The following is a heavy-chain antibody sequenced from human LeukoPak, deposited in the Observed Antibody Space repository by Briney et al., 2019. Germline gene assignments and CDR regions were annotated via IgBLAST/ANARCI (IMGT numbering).Heavy chain of an antibody. D-gene: IGHD6-13*01. Sequence: GGSLRLSCAASGFTFSSFWMHWVRQAPGKGLEWVATIKQDGSDKYYVDSVKGRFTISRDNAKNSLYLQMNNLRAEDTAVYYCARVYSSSWYNYFDYWGQGTLVTVSS. V-gene: IGHV3-7*04. J-gene: IGHJ4*02. CDR3: ARVYSSSWYNYFDY. CDR2: IKQDGSDK. CDR1: GFTFSSFW.